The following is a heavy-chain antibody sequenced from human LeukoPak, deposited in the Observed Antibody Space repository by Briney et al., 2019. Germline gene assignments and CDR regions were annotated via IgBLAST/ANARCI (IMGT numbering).Heavy chain of an antibody. CDR1: GGSISSYY. CDR3: ATGSSYSPAFDI. Sequence: TSETLSLTCTVSGGSISSYYWSWIRQPPGKGLEWIGYIYYSGSTNYNPSLKSRVTISVDTSKNQFSLKLSSVTAADTAVYYCATGSSYSPAFDIWGQGTMVTVSS. D-gene: IGHD2-21*01. J-gene: IGHJ3*02. CDR2: IYYSGST. V-gene: IGHV4-59*01.